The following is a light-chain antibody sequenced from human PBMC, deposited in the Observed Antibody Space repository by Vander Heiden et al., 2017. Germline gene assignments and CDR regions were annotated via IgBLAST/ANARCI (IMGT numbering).Light chain of an antibody. CDR3: QQSFIAPLFT. CDR1: QYISSY. V-gene: IGKV1-39*01. J-gene: IGKJ3*01. CDR2: AAS. Sequence: DLQMTQSPSSLSASLGDRVTITCRTSQYISSYLNWYQQKPGKAPRLLIYAASSLQDGVPSRFSGSGSGTDFTLTITDLRPEDFATYYCQQSFIAPLFTFGPGTKVDFK.